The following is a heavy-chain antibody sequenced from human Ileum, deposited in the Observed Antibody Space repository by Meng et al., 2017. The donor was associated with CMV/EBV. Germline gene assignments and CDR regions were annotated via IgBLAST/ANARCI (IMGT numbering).Heavy chain of an antibody. J-gene: IGHJ4*02. V-gene: IGHV4-4*07. Sequence: HLQEWAPGLLKPSAPPPLTCTASGGSISTYYWTWIRQPAGKGLAWIGHIYTGGNTNYNPSLKSRVTMSVDTSQTQFSLRLSSVTAADTAVYYCARASGFRGAKFDYWGQGILVTVSS. CDR3: ARASGFRGAKFDY. CDR2: IYTGGNT. CDR1: GGSISTYY. D-gene: IGHD3-10*01.